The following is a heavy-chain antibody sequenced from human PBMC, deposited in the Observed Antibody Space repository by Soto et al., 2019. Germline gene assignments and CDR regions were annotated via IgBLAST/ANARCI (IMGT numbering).Heavy chain of an antibody. V-gene: IGHV4-31*03. D-gene: IGHD3-10*01. J-gene: IGHJ5*02. CDR2: IYHTGST. CDR3: ARDFRSGSRNWFDP. CDR1: GGSISSGGYY. Sequence: QVQLQESGPGLVKPSQTLSLTCTVSGGSISSGGYYWSWIRQHPEKGLEWIAYIYHTGSTYYNPYLKSRVTISVEPSKNQFSLKLNSVTAADTAVYYCARDFRSGSRNWFDPWGQGTLVTVSS.